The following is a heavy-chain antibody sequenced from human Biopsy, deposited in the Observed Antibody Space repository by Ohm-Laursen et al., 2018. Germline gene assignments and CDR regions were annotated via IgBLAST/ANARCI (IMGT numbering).Heavy chain of an antibody. D-gene: IGHD4-11*01. J-gene: IGHJ2*01. Sequence: SLRLSRAASGFTFTSYAMHWVRQAPGKGLEWVAVISYDGSGEYYADSLQGRFIISRDNPKNTVDLQMNSLRAEDTAVYFCARDGKRWDYSTYFSWHYDLWGRGTLVTVSS. CDR1: GFTFTSYA. CDR3: ARDGKRWDYSTYFSWHYDL. V-gene: IGHV3-30*03. CDR2: ISYDGSGE.